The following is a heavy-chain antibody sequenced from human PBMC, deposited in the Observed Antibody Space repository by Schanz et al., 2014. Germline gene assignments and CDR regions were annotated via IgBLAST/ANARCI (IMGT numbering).Heavy chain of an antibody. Sequence: QVQLQESGPGLVKPSGTLSLTCVVSGGSISSGVWWTWARQSPGKGLEWIGEIFHSGTTNYNPSLESHVTISVDTSKNQFSLILSSMTAADTAVYYCTRSTLWSYDVWGRGTMVIVSS. CDR1: GGSISSGVW. CDR3: TRSTLWSYDV. CDR2: IFHSGTT. D-gene: IGHD2-21*01. V-gene: IGHV4-4*02. J-gene: IGHJ3*01.